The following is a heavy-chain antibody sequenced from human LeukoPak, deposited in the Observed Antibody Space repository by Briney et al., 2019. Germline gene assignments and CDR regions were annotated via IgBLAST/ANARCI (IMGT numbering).Heavy chain of an antibody. Sequence: GGSLRLSCAASGFIFSSYSMSWVRQAPGKGLEWVANIKEDGSEKHHADSVKGRFTISRDNAKNSLYLQMNSLRAEDTAVYYCARDRYCSGAWGQGTLVTVSS. J-gene: IGHJ5*02. D-gene: IGHD2-15*01. CDR3: ARDRYCSGA. CDR2: IKEDGSEK. CDR1: GFIFSSYS. V-gene: IGHV3-7*03.